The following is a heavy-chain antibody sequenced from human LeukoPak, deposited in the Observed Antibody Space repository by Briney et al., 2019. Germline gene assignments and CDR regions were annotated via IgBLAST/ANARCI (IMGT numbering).Heavy chain of an antibody. V-gene: IGHV3-53*01. CDR3: ARALPHRRLMDTTMEQHWFDP. Sequence: GGSLRLSCTVSGFTLSSNSMSWVRQAPGKGLEWVSFIYSDNTHYSDSVKRRFTISRDNSKNTLYLQMDSLRAEDTAVYYCARALPHRRLMDTTMEQHWFDPWGQGTLVTVSS. CDR1: GFTLSSNS. CDR2: IYSDNT. J-gene: IGHJ5*02. D-gene: IGHD5-18*01.